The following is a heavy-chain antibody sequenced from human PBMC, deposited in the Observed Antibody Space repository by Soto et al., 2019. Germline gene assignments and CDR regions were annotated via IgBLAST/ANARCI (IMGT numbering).Heavy chain of an antibody. D-gene: IGHD4-17*01. J-gene: IGHJ2*01. V-gene: IGHV3-72*01. CDR3: TRAPFRAYGNKHHWSFDL. CDR1: GFTFNDYY. Sequence: EVQLVESGGDLVQPGGSLTLSCAASGFTFNDYYMDWIRQAPGKGLEWVGRSRNKANGYTTEYAASVKGRFTISRDDSKDSLDLRMNSLQIDDTAVYYCTRAPFRAYGNKHHWSFDLWGRGTPVTVSS. CDR2: SRNKANGYTT.